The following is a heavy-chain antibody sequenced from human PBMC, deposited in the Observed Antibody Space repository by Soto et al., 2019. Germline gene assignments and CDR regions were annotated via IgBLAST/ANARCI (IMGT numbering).Heavy chain of an antibody. Sequence: QVQLLQSGAAVKKPGASVKVSCQASGYTFTSYGISWVRQAPGQGLEWMGWISAYNGNTNYAQKPQGRITITTDTSTSTGYMELRSLRSDDTAVYYCAIGIRDVPEGGAFAIWGQGTMVTVSS. CDR3: AIGIRDVPEGGAFAI. V-gene: IGHV1-18*01. J-gene: IGHJ3*02. D-gene: IGHD2-21*02. CDR1: GYTFTSYG. CDR2: ISAYNGNT.